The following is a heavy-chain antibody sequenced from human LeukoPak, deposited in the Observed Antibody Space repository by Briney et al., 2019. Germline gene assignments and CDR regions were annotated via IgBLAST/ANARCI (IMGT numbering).Heavy chain of an antibody. D-gene: IGHD3-22*01. CDR3: ARMYYYDSSGRNWFDP. CDR2: MNPNSGNT. J-gene: IGHJ5*02. Sequence: ASVKVSCKAPGYTFTSYDINWVRQATGQGLEWMGWMNPNSGNTGYAQKFQGRVTITRNTSLSTAYMELSSLRSEDTAVYYCARMYYYDSSGRNWFDPWGQGTLVTVSS. CDR1: GYTFTSYD. V-gene: IGHV1-8*03.